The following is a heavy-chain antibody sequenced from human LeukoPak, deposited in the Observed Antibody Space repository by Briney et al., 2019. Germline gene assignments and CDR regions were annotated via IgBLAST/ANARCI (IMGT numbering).Heavy chain of an antibody. CDR2: IYSGGST. D-gene: IGHD1-1*01. V-gene: IGHV3-66*01. Sequence: GGSLRLSCAASGFGVSRNYMTWVRQAPGEGLEWVSLIYSGGSTSYADSVKGRFTISRDNSKNTLYLQMNSLRAEDTAVYYCARKTDHQTGGDYWGQGTLVTVSS. J-gene: IGHJ4*02. CDR3: ARKTDHQTGGDY. CDR1: GFGVSRNY.